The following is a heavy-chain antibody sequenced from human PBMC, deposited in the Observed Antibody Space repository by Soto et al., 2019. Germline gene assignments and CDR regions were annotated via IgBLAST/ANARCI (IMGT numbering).Heavy chain of an antibody. V-gene: IGHV3-15*01. CDR3: TTAHPRGPDY. D-gene: IGHD5-12*01. CDR1: GLSFSNAW. Sequence: GGSLRLSCAASGLSFSNAWMNWVRQAPGKGLEWVGQIRSKTDGGTIFYPAPVKDRFIISRDGSRNTLYLQMNSLKTEDTAVYYCTTAHPRGPDYWGQGTLVTVSS. J-gene: IGHJ4*02. CDR2: IRSKTDGGTI.